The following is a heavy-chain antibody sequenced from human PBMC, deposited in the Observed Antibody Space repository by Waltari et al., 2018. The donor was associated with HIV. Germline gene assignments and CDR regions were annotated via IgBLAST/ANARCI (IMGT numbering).Heavy chain of an antibody. D-gene: IGHD6-13*01. CDR1: GITFSSYG. V-gene: IGHV3-33*01. CDR3: ARDPWDIAADLYYYYGMDV. J-gene: IGHJ6*02. Sequence: QEQLVESGGGVVQPGRSLRLSGAAYGITFSSYGMHGVRKAPGKGLEWVAVIGYDGGKKYYSDSVNGRFTISRDNSKNTLYLQMNSLRAEDTAVYYCARDPWDIAADLYYYYGMDVWGQGTTVTVSS. CDR2: IGYDGGKK.